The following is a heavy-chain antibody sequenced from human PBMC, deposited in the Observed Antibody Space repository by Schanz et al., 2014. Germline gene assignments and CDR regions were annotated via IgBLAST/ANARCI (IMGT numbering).Heavy chain of an antibody. J-gene: IGHJ6*02. V-gene: IGHV1-18*01. CDR2: ISVYHGHT. CDR3: VRDAGWAFGDYHGMDV. D-gene: IGHD3-10*01. Sequence: QVQLVQSGVEVKRPGASSRVSCKASGYSFTDYAIHWVRQAPGQGLEWMGWISVYHGHTNYAEKVHGRVTMTTDTSTSTAYMELRSLISDDTAVYYCVRDAGWAFGDYHGMDVWGQGTSVTVSS. CDR1: GYSFTDYA.